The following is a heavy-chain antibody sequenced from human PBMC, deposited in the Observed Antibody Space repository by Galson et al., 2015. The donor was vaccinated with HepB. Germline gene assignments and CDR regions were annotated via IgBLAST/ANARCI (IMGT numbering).Heavy chain of an antibody. CDR2: ISYDGSSK. Sequence: SLRLSCAASGFTLSNYGMHWVRQAPGKGLEWVAVISYDGSSKYYADSVKGRFTISRDNSKNTLYLQMNSLRAGDTAVYYCAKDSGYSGSYGYFDYWGQGTLVTVSS. CDR3: AKDSGYSGSYGYFDY. V-gene: IGHV3-30*18. CDR1: GFTLSNYG. J-gene: IGHJ4*02. D-gene: IGHD1-26*01.